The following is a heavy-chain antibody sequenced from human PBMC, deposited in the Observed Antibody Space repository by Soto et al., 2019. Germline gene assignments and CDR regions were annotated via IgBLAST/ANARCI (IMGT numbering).Heavy chain of an antibody. CDR2: ISYHGRNK. Sequence: PGGSLRLSCGASGFTFSSYGMPWVRQSPGKGLEWVAVISYHGRNKYYADSVKGRFTISRDNSKNTLYLQMNSLRAEDTAVYYCARASGYCTNGVCYTRGRGDYYYGMDVWGQGSTVTVSS. D-gene: IGHD2-8*01. CDR3: ARASGYCTNGVCYTRGRGDYYYGMDV. J-gene: IGHJ6*02. CDR1: GFTFSSYG. V-gene: IGHV3-30*03.